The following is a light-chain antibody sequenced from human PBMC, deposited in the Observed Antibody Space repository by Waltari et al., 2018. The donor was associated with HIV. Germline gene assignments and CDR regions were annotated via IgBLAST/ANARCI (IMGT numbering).Light chain of an antibody. V-gene: IGKV1-27*01. CDR1: RDISND. CDR3: QNYDSAPVA. J-gene: IGKJ5*01. CDR2: GAS. Sequence: DIQMSQAPSSLSASVGDRVTITCRASRDISNDLAWYQQKSGEVPKLLIYGASTLRSGVSSRFRGSGSGTEFTLTINCLQPEDVASYYCQNYDSAPVAFGQGTRLEI.